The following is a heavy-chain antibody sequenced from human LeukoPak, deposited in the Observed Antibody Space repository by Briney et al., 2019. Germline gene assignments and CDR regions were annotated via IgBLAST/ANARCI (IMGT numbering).Heavy chain of an antibody. J-gene: IGHJ3*02. CDR3: ARHHLLRYFDWLPRPGIGDFDI. CDR2: IYTSGST. Sequence: SETLSLTCTDSGGSINSYYWSWIRQPAGKGLEWIGRIYTSGSTNYHPSLKSRVTMSVDTSKNQFSLKLSSVTAADTAVYYCARHHLLRYFDWLPRPGIGDFDIWGQGTMVTVSS. V-gene: IGHV4-4*07. D-gene: IGHD3-9*01. CDR1: GGSINSYY.